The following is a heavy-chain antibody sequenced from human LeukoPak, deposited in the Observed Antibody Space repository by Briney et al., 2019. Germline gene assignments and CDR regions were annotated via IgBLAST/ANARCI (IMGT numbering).Heavy chain of an antibody. V-gene: IGHV3-66*01. CDR3: AGGGNSVLDY. CDR2: IYSGGTT. Sequence: GGSLRLSCAASGFTVSSNYMTWVRQAPGKGLEWVSVIYSGGTTYYADSVKARFIISRDNSKNMLYLQMNSLRAEDTAVYYCAGGGNSVLDYRGQGTLVTVSS. D-gene: IGHD4-23*01. J-gene: IGHJ4*02. CDR1: GFTVSSNY.